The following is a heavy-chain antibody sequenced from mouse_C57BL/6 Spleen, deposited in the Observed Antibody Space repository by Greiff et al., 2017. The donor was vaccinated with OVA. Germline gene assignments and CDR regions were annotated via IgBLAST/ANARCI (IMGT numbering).Heavy chain of an antibody. V-gene: IGHV5-6*01. CDR3: ARWETAQAYFDY. Sequence: EVKLMESGGDLVKPGGSLKLSCAASGFTFSSYGMSWVRQTPDKRLEWVATISSGGSYTYYPDSVKGRFTISRDNAKNTLYLQMSSLKSEDTAMYYCARWETAQAYFDYWGQGTTLTVSS. CDR1: GFTFSSYG. CDR2: ISSGGSYT. D-gene: IGHD3-2*02. J-gene: IGHJ2*01.